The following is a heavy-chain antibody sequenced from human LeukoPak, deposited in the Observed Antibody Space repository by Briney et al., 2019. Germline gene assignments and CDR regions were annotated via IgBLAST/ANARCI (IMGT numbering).Heavy chain of an antibody. CDR3: ARDVGNFNWFDP. CDR2: IYYSGST. D-gene: IGHD4-23*01. CDR1: GGSISSYY. Sequence: KPSETLSLTCTVSGGSISSYYWSWIRQPPGKGLKWIGYIYYSGSTNYNPSLKSRVTISVDTSKNQFSLELSSVTAADTAVYYCARDVGNFNWFDPWGQGTLVTVSS. J-gene: IGHJ5*02. V-gene: IGHV4-59*01.